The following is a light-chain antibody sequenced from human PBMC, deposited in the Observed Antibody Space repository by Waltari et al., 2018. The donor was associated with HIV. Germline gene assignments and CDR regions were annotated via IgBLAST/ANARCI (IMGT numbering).Light chain of an antibody. Sequence: SYELTQPPSVSVSPGQTARIPCSGDVLAKQYAYWYQQKPGQAPVLVIYKDTERPSGIPERFSGSSSGTTATLTISGVQPDDGADYYCQSTDTSYTSRVFGIGTKVTVL. CDR3: QSTDTSYTSRV. V-gene: IGLV3-25*03. CDR2: KDT. CDR1: VLAKQY. J-gene: IGLJ1*01.